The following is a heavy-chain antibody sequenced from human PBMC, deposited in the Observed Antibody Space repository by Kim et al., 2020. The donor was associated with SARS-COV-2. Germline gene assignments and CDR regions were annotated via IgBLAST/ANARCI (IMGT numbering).Heavy chain of an antibody. Sequence: YADSVRGRVTITRDNAKHSLYLQMNSLRAEDTAVYYCARETPVIRGVACDIWGQETMVTVSS. V-gene: IGHV3-48*03. J-gene: IGHJ3*02. CDR3: ARETPVIRGVACDI. D-gene: IGHD3-10*01.